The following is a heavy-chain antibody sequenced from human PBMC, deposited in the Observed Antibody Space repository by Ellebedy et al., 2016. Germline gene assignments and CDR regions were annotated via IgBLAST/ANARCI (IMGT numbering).Heavy chain of an antibody. CDR3: ARGGCSSGWSRIRQRQPYDY. V-gene: IGHV4-59*01. CDR1: GGSISSYY. J-gene: IGHJ4*02. CDR2: IYYSGST. Sequence: GSLRLSXTVSGGSISSYYWSWIRQPPGKGLEWIGYIYYSGSTNYNPSLKSRVTISVDTSKNQFSLKLSSVTAADTAVYYCARGGCSSGWSRIRQRQPYDYWGQGTLVTVSS. D-gene: IGHD6-19*01.